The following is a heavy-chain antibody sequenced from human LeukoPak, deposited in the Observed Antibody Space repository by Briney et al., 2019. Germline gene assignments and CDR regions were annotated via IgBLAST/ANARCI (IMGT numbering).Heavy chain of an antibody. CDR3: AKHHYSSSRDYFDY. V-gene: IGHV3-23*01. Sequence: GGSLRLSCAASGFTFGTYAMTWVRQAPGKGLEWVSVISGSGGSTNYADSVKGRFIISRDSSRNTLFLQMNSLRAEDTAVYYCAKHHYSSSRDYFDYWGQGTLVTVSS. CDR2: ISGSGGST. D-gene: IGHD6-13*01. J-gene: IGHJ4*02. CDR1: GFTFGTYA.